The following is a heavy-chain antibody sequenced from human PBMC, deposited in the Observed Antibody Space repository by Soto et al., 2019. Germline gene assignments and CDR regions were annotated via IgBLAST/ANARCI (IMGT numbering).Heavy chain of an antibody. V-gene: IGHV3-23*01. D-gene: IGHD3-22*01. CDR2: ISGSGGST. CDR1: GFTFSSYA. Sequence: GGSLRLSCAASGFTFSSYAMTWVRQAPGKGLEWVSVISGSGGSTYFADSVEGRFTISRDNSKSTVYLQMNSLRAEDTAIYYCAKDTYYYDSSGYYVFDYWGQGALVTVSS. J-gene: IGHJ4*02. CDR3: AKDTYYYDSSGYYVFDY.